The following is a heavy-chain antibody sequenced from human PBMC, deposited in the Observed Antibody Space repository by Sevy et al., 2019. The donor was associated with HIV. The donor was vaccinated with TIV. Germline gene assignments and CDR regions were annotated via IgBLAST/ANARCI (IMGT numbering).Heavy chain of an antibody. Sequence: GGSLRPSCAASGFTFSSYGMHWVRQAPGKGLEWVAVISYDGSNKYYADSVKGRFTISRDNSKNTLYLQMNSLRAEDTAVYYCAKSYYYDSSGYAPGFDYWGQGTLVTVSS. J-gene: IGHJ4*02. D-gene: IGHD3-22*01. CDR2: ISYDGSNK. CDR1: GFTFSSYG. CDR3: AKSYYYDSSGYAPGFDY. V-gene: IGHV3-30*18.